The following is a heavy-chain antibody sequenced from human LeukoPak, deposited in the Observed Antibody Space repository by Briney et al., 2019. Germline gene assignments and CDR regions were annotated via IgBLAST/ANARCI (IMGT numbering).Heavy chain of an antibody. V-gene: IGHV3-7*01. D-gene: IGHD4-17*01. CDR3: AREQYGDHFDN. Sequence: AGGSLRLSCAASGFTFSSYWMNWVRQAPGKGLEWVANIKQDGSQKYYVGSVKGRFTISRDNAKNSLYLQMNSLRVDDTAMYYCAREQYGDHFDNWGQGTLVTVSS. CDR2: IKQDGSQK. CDR1: GFTFSSYW. J-gene: IGHJ4*02.